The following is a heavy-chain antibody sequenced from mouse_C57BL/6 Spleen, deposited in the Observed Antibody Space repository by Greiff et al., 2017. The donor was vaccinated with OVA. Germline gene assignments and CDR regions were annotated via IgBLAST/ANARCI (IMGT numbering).Heavy chain of an antibody. CDR3: ARGNYGFDY. CDR1: GYAFSSSW. D-gene: IGHD2-1*01. CDR2: SYPGDGDT. V-gene: IGHV1-82*01. Sequence: VQLQQSGPELVKPGASVKISCKASGYAFSSSWMNWVKQRPGKGLEWIGRSYPGDGDTNYNGKFKGKATLTADKSSSTAYMQLSSLTSEDSAVYFCARGNYGFDYWGQGTTLTVSS. J-gene: IGHJ2*01.